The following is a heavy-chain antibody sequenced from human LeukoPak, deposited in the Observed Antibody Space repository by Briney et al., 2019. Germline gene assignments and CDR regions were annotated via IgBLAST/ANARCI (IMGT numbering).Heavy chain of an antibody. J-gene: IGHJ3*02. V-gene: IGHV3-9*01. D-gene: IGHD3-3*01. CDR2: IRWNSGSI. Sequence: RRSLRLSCAASGFTFDDYAMHWDRPAPGKGLEWVSGIRWNSGSIGYADSVKGRFTISRDNAKNSLYLQMNSLRAEDTALYYCAKDTGRITIFGVVTTSAFDIWGQGTMVTVSS. CDR3: AKDTGRITIFGVVTTSAFDI. CDR1: GFTFDDYA.